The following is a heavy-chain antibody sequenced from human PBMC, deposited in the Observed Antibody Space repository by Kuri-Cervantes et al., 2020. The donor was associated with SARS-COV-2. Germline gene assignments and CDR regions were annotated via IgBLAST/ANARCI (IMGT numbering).Heavy chain of an antibody. V-gene: IGHV3-7*01. D-gene: IGHD2-15*01. CDR2: IKQDGSEK. Sequence: GSLRLSCAASGFTFSNYAMTWVRQAPGKGLEWVANIKQDGSEKYYVDSVKGRFTISRDNAKNSLYLQMDSLRAEDTTVYYCAGDCSGGSCHFDYWGQGTLVTVSS. J-gene: IGHJ4*02. CDR1: GFTFSNYA. CDR3: AGDCSGGSCHFDY.